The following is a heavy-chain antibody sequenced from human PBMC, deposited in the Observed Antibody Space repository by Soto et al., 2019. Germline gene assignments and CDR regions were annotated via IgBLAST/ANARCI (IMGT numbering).Heavy chain of an antibody. D-gene: IGHD6-13*01. Sequence: QWQLQESGPGLVKPSETLSLTCTVSGGSIRNDYWSWIRQPPGKGLEWIGHIFHSGNINYNPSLKSRVIIPVDTSKNQSSLNVSPVTAADTAVYYCARDGYSSGWYSNWGQGTLVTVSS. CDR3: ARDGYSSGWYSN. J-gene: IGHJ4*02. CDR1: GGSIRNDY. V-gene: IGHV4-59*01. CDR2: IFHSGNI.